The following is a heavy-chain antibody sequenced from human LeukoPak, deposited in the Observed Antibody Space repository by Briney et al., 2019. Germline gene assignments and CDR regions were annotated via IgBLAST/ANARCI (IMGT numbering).Heavy chain of an antibody. CDR2: IIPILGIA. Sequence: GASVKVSCKASGGTFSSYAISWVRQAPGQGLEWMGRIIPILGIANYAQKFQGRVTITADKSTSTAYMELSSLRSEDTAVYCCARNLEEDIVVVPAPHYYYYGMDVWGQGTTVTVSS. CDR3: ARNLEEDIVVVPAPHYYYYGMDV. J-gene: IGHJ6*02. D-gene: IGHD2-2*01. CDR1: GGTFSSYA. V-gene: IGHV1-69*04.